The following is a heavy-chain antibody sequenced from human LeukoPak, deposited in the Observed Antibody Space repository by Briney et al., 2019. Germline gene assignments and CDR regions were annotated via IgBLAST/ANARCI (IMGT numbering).Heavy chain of an antibody. CDR3: ARDARRITIFGVVSPIDY. Sequence: SETLSLTCTVSGGSISSSSYYWGWIRQPPGKGLEWIGSIYYSGSTYYNPSLKSRVTISVDRSKNQFSLKLSSVTAADTAVYYCARDARRITIFGVVSPIDYWGQGTLVTVSS. D-gene: IGHD3-3*01. CDR2: IYYSGST. CDR1: GGSISSSSYY. V-gene: IGHV4-39*07. J-gene: IGHJ4*02.